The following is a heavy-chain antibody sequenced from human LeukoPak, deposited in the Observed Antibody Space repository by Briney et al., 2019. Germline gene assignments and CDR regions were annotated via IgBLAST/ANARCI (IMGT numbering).Heavy chain of an antibody. Sequence: PGGSLRLSCAASGFTFSSYSMNWVRQAPGEGLEWVSSISSCSSYIYYADSVKGRFTISRDNAKNSLYLQMNSLRAEDTAVYYCARGNGYSYGYLDAFDIWGQGTMVTVSS. V-gene: IGHV3-21*01. J-gene: IGHJ3*02. CDR3: ARGNGYSYGYLDAFDI. CDR1: GFTFSSYS. D-gene: IGHD5-18*01. CDR2: ISSCSSYI.